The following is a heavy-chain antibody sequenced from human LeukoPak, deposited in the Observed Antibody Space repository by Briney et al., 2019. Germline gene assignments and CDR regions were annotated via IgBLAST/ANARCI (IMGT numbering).Heavy chain of an antibody. Sequence: GGSLRLSCAASGFTFNNAWMNWVRQVPGKGLEWVGRVKSKTDGGTTDYAAPVKGRFSISRDDSESTIYLQMNSLKSEDTAVYFCTSDPRIGRFFDFWGQGTLVTVSS. V-gene: IGHV3-15*01. D-gene: IGHD1-26*01. CDR3: TSDPRIGRFFDF. CDR2: VKSKTDGGTT. J-gene: IGHJ4*02. CDR1: GFTFNNAW.